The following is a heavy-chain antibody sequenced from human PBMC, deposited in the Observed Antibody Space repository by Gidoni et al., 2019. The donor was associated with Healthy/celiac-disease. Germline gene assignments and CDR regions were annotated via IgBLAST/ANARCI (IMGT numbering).Heavy chain of an antibody. V-gene: IGHV3-11*05. D-gene: IGHD2-21*02. J-gene: IGHJ1*01. CDR3: ARGGYCGGDCYYFQH. Sequence: QVQLVESGGGLVKPGGSLRLSCAASGFTFSDYYMSWIRQAPGKGLEWVSYISSSSSYTNYADSVKGRFTISRDNAKNSLYLQMNGLRAEDTAVYYCARGGYCGGDCYYFQHWGQGTLVTVSS. CDR2: ISSSSSYT. CDR1: GFTFSDYY.